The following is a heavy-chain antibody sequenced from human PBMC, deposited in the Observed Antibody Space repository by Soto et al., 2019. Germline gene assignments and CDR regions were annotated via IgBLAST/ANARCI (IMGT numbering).Heavy chain of an antibody. V-gene: IGHV4-31*03. Sequence: SETLSLTCTVSGGSISSGGYYWSWIRQHPGKGLEWIGYIYYSGSTYYNPSLKSRVTISVDTSKNQFSLRLSSVTAADTAVSYCAISRDTAMGPFDYWGQGTLVTVSS. J-gene: IGHJ4*02. CDR2: IYYSGST. CDR3: AISRDTAMGPFDY. CDR1: GGSISSGGYY. D-gene: IGHD5-18*01.